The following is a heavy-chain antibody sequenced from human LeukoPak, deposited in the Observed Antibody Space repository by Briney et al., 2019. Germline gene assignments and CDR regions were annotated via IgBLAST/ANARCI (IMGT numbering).Heavy chain of an antibody. CDR2: IDPSDSYT. CDR1: GYSFTSYW. CDR3: ARHWGSSSSGYYYYGMDV. D-gene: IGHD6-6*01. V-gene: IGHV5-10-1*01. Sequence: GESLKISCKGSGYSFTSYWISWVRQMPGKGLEWMGRIDPSDSYTNSSPSFQGHVTISADKSISTAYLQWSSLKASDTAMYYCARHWGSSSSGYYYYGMDVWGQGTTVTVSS. J-gene: IGHJ6*02.